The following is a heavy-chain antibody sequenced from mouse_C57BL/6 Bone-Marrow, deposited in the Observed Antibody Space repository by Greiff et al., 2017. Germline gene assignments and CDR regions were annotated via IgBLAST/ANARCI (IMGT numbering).Heavy chain of an antibody. CDR3: ATTGFDY. V-gene: IGHV1-69*01. D-gene: IGHD4-1*02. CDR2: IDPSDSYT. Sequence: QIQLQQPGAELVKPGASVKLSCKASGYTFTSYWMHWVKQRPGQGLEWIGEIDPSDSYTNYNQKFKGKSTLTVDKSSSTAYMQLSSLTSEDSAVYYCATTGFDYWGQGTTLTVSS. CDR1: GYTFTSYW. J-gene: IGHJ2*01.